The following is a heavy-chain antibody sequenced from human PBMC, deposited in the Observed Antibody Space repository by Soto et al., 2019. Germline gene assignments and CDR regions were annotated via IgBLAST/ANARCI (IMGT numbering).Heavy chain of an antibody. Sequence: SVTLSLTSSVSGGTSSSGGYYWTWIRQHPGKGLEWIGYIYYSGSTYYNPSLKGRVTISVDASKNQFSLKLSSVTAADTAVSYCAREPGVWGQGTLVTLSS. CDR2: IYYSGST. V-gene: IGHV4-31*03. J-gene: IGHJ4*02. CDR1: GGTSSSGGYY. CDR3: AREPGV.